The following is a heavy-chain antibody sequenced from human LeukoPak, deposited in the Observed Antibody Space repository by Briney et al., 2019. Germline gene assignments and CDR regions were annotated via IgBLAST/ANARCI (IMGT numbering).Heavy chain of an antibody. CDR2: INTSGGST. CDR1: GYIFTNYY. V-gene: IGHV1-46*01. D-gene: IGHD5-12*01. CDR3: ARDAFLSGSLSPIDY. Sequence: ASVKVSCKASGYIFTNYYMHWVRQAPGQGLEWMGIINTSGGSTSSAQKFQGRVTTTRDTSTSTVYMELSSLRSEDTALYYCARDAFLSGSLSPIDYWGQGTLVTVSS. J-gene: IGHJ4*02.